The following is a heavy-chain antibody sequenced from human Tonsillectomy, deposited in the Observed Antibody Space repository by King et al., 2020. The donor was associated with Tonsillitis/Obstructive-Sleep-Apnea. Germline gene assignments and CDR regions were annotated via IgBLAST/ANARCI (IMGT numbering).Heavy chain of an antibody. Sequence: VQLVESGGGLVKPGRSLRLSCTASGFTFGDYAMSWFRQAPGKGLDWVGFIRSKAYGGTTEYAASVKGRFTISRDDSKSIAYLQMNSLKTEDTAVYYCTTGLNYDFWSGQYTADAFDIWGQGTMVTVSS. CDR3: TTGLNYDFWSGQYTADAFDI. D-gene: IGHD3-3*01. V-gene: IGHV3-49*05. CDR1: GFTFGDYA. CDR2: IRSKAYGGTT. J-gene: IGHJ3*02.